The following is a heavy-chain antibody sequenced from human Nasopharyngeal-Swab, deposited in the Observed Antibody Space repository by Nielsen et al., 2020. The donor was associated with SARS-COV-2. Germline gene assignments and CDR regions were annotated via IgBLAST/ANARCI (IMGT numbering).Heavy chain of an antibody. CDR2: IIPIFGTA. CDR3: ARGLSEYSSSSDVSGYYYGMDV. Sequence: SVKVSCKASGGTFSSYAINWVRQAPGQGLEWMGGIIPIFGTANYAQKFQGRVTITTDESTSTAYMELSSLRSEDTAVYYCARGLSEYSSSSDVSGYYYGMDVWGQGTTVTVSS. V-gene: IGHV1-69*05. J-gene: IGHJ6*02. D-gene: IGHD6-6*01. CDR1: GGTFSSYA.